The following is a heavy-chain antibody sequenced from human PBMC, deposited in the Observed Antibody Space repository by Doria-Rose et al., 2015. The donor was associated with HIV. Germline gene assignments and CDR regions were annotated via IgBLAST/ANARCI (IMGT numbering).Heavy chain of an antibody. CDR1: GVSLSSPGMG. Sequence: QVTLKESGPVLVKPTETLTLTCTVSGVSLSSPGMGVSWIRQPPGKALEWLAHTFSDDERSYKTSLKSRLTISRGTSKSQVVLTMTDMDPVDTATYYCARIKSSRWYHKYYFDFWGKGTLVIVSA. D-gene: IGHD6-13*01. CDR3: ARIKSSRWYHKYYFDF. CDR2: TFSDDER. J-gene: IGHJ4*02. V-gene: IGHV2-26*01.